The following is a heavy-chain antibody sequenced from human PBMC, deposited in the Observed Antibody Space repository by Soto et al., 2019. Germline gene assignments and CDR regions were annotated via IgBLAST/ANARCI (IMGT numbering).Heavy chain of an antibody. CDR2: LYTEGTT. Sequence: PGGSLRLSCVASGLTVSHNYMAWVRQAPEMGLEWVSILYTEGTTYYADSVKGRFTISRDSSKNTLFLQMDSLRAEDTAVYYCGRPRPAGESYGMGVSGQGTTVTVSS. V-gene: IGHV3-53*01. CDR1: GLTVSHNY. CDR3: GRPRPAGESYGMGV. D-gene: IGHD3-16*01. J-gene: IGHJ6*02.